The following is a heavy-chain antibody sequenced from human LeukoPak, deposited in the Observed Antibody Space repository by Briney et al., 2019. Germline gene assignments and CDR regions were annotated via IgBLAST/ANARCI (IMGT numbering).Heavy chain of an antibody. V-gene: IGHV4-39*07. J-gene: IGHJ6*01. CDR1: GGSLSSTSSY. CDR2: IYHSGST. CDR3: ARGLSLNPGYYFYGMDV. Sequence: SETLSLTCTVSGGSLSSTSSYWGWIRQPPGKGLEWIGEIYHSGSTNYNPSLKSRVTISVDESKNQISLKVTSVTAADTAVYYCARGLSLNPGYYFYGMDVWGQGTTVTVSS.